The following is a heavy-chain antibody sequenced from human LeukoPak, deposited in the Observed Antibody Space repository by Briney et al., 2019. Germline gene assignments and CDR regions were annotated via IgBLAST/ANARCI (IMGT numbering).Heavy chain of an antibody. CDR2: IKQDGSEK. Sequence: GGSLRLSCAASEFTLSSYWMSWVRQAPGKGLEWVANIKQDGSEKYYLDSVKGRFTISRDNAKNSLYLQMNSLRAEDTAVYYCARYMDGYSRNDAFDIWGQGTMVTVSS. J-gene: IGHJ3*02. CDR3: ARYMDGYSRNDAFDI. CDR1: EFTLSSYW. D-gene: IGHD5-24*01. V-gene: IGHV3-7*01.